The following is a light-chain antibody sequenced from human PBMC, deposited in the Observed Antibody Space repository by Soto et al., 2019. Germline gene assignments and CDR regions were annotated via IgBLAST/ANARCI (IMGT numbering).Light chain of an antibody. Sequence: DVQMTQSPSSLSASVGDRVSITCRASQSITNWLAWYQQKPGKAPKSLIYATSTLQNGVPSRFSGSGSGTHFTLTIDSLQPEDFATYYCQQYNSYWTFGQGTKVDIK. J-gene: IGKJ1*01. V-gene: IGKV1D-16*01. CDR1: QSITNW. CDR3: QQYNSYWT. CDR2: ATS.